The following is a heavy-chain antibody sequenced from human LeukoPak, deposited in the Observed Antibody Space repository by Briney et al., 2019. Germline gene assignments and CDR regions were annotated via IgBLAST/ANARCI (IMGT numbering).Heavy chain of an antibody. CDR3: ARQKGGVAGLKYYFDY. J-gene: IGHJ4*02. V-gene: IGHV4-39*01. D-gene: IGHD6-19*01. CDR1: GGSISSSSYY. CDR2: IYYSGST. Sequence: SETLSLTCTVSGGSISSSSYYWGWIRQPPGKGLEWIGSIYYSGSTYYNPSLKSRVTISVDTSKNQFSLKLTSVPAADTAVYSCARQKGGVAGLKYYFDYWGQGTLVTVSS.